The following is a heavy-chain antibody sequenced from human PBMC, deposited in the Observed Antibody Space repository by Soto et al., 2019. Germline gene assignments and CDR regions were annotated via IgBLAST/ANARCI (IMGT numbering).Heavy chain of an antibody. V-gene: IGHV4-39*01. Sequence: PSETLSLTCTVSGGSISSSSCYWGWIRQPPGKGLERIGSIYYSGSTYYNPPLKSRVTISVDTSKNQFSLKLSSVTAADTAVYYCARTSRDGYNWDYYYGMDVWGQGTTVTVSS. D-gene: IGHD5-12*01. CDR2: IYYSGST. CDR1: GGSISSSSCY. J-gene: IGHJ6*02. CDR3: ARTSRDGYNWDYYYGMDV.